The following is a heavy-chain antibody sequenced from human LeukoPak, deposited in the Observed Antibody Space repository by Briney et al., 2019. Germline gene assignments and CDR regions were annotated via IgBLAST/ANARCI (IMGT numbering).Heavy chain of an antibody. CDR1: GDSISTYY. D-gene: IGHD2-2*01. V-gene: IGHV4-59*01. J-gene: IGHJ4*02. CDR3: VASHFSSAKYYFDY. CDR2: IYYSGST. Sequence: SETLSLTCAVSGDSISTYYWTWTRQPPGKGLEWIGDIYYSGSTNYNPSLKSRVTMSVDTSKNQFSLNLRSVTAADTALYYCVASHFSSAKYYFDYWGQGTLVTVSS.